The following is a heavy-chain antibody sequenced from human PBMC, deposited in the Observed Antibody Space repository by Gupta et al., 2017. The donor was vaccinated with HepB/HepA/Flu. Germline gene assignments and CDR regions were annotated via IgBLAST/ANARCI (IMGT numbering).Heavy chain of an antibody. CDR1: GFTFSSYS. CDR3: ARQAYGSGSYPPGWFDP. Sequence: EVQLVESGGGLVKPGGSLRLSCAASGFTFSSYSMNWVRQAPGKGLEWVSSISSSSSYIYYADSVKGRFTISRDNAKNSLYLQMNSLRAEDTAVYYCARQAYGSGSYPPGWFDPWGQGTLVTVSS. CDR2: ISSSSSYI. V-gene: IGHV3-21*01. J-gene: IGHJ5*02. D-gene: IGHD3-10*01.